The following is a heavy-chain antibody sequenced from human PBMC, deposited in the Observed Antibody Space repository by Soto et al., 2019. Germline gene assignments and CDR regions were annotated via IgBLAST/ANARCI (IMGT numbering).Heavy chain of an antibody. CDR3: ARDPATAYSSSSFDY. V-gene: IGHV1-18*04. J-gene: IGHJ4*02. D-gene: IGHD6-6*01. CDR1: GYTFTTYG. CDR2: ISAYDGNT. Sequence: ASVKVSCKASGYTFTTYGITWLRQAPGQGLEWMGWISAYDGNTNYAQKLQGRVSMTTDPSTNTAYVELRSLRSDDTAVYYCARDPATAYSSSSFDYWGQGTLVTVSS.